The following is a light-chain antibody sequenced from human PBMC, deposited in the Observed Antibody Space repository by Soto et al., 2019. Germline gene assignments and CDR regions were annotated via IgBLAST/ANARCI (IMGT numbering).Light chain of an antibody. J-gene: IGLJ1*01. Sequence: QSVLTQPPSASGSPGQSVTISCTGTSSDVGGYNYVSWYQQHPGKAPKLMIYEVSQRPSGVPDRFSGSKSGTTASLTVSGLQAEDEADYDYSSDAGSDPNVFGTGTKVTAL. V-gene: IGLV2-8*01. CDR1: SSDVGGYNY. CDR2: EVS. CDR3: SSDAGSDPNV.